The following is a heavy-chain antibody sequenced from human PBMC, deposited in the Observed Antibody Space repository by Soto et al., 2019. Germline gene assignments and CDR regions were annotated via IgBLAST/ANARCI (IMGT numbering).Heavy chain of an antibody. J-gene: IGHJ4*02. CDR1: GYTLTELS. V-gene: IGHV1-24*01. D-gene: IGHD2-15*01. CDR2: FDPEDGET. Sequence: ASVKVSCKVSGYTLTELSMHWVRQAPGKGLEWMGGFDPEDGETIYAQKFQGRVTMTEDTSPDTAYMELGSLRSEDTAVYYCATDLYCSGGSCYSGDYWGQGTLVTVSS. CDR3: ATDLYCSGGSCYSGDY.